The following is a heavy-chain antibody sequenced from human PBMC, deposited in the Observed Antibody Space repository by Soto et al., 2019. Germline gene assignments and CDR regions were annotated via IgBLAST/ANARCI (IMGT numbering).Heavy chain of an antibody. Sequence: GESLKISCKGSGYSFTSYWIAWVRQMPGKGLEWMGIIYPGDSDTRYSPSFQGQVAISADKSTSTAYLQWSSLKASDTAMYYCARYSIVGAPGDFDYWGQGTLVTVSS. V-gene: IGHV5-51*01. J-gene: IGHJ4*02. CDR1: GYSFTSYW. D-gene: IGHD1-26*01. CDR3: ARYSIVGAPGDFDY. CDR2: IYPGDSDT.